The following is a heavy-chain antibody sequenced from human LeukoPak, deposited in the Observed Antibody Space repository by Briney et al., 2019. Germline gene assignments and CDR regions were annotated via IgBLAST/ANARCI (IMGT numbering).Heavy chain of an antibody. CDR2: ISSSGSTI. D-gene: IGHD1-26*01. CDR3: AKDVGATGAYYYYYGMDV. J-gene: IGHJ6*02. Sequence: PGGSLRLSCAASGFTFSDYYMSWIRQAPGKGLEWVSYISSSGSTIYYADSVRGRFTISRDNAKNSLYLQMNSLRAEDTALYYCAKDVGATGAYYYYYGMDVWGQGTTVTVSS. V-gene: IGHV3-11*01. CDR1: GFTFSDYY.